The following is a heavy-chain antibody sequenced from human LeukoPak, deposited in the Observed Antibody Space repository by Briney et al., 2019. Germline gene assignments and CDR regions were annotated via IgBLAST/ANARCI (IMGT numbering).Heavy chain of an antibody. CDR3: ARRAYSSGWYYFDY. J-gene: IGHJ4*02. V-gene: IGHV4-59*01. CDR2: IYYSGST. CDR1: GGSISSYY. D-gene: IGHD6-19*01. Sequence: SETLSLTCTVSGGSISSYYWSWIRQPPGKGLEWIGYIYYSGSTNYNPSLMSRVTISVDTSKNQFSLKLSSVTAADTAMYYCARRAYSSGWYYFDYWGQGTLVTVSS.